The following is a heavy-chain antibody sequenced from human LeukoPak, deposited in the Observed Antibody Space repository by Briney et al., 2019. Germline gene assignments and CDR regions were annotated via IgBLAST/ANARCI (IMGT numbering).Heavy chain of an antibody. J-gene: IGHJ4*02. Sequence: PGGSLRLSCAASGFTFSSYGMHWVRQAPGKGLEWVAVISYDGSNKYYADSAKGRFTISRDNSKNTLYLQMNSLRAEDTAVYYCAKVGSMAAADTAKGYFDYWGQGTLVTVSS. D-gene: IGHD6-13*01. CDR3: AKVGSMAAADTAKGYFDY. CDR2: ISYDGSNK. CDR1: GFTFSSYG. V-gene: IGHV3-30*18.